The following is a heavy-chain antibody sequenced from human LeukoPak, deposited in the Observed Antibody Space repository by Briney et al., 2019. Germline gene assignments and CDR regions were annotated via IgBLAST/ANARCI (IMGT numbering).Heavy chain of an antibody. CDR3: AKWDTYYDSSGYYFY. Sequence: PGGSLRLSCAASGFTFSSYGMSWVRQAPGKGLEWVSAISGSGGSTYYADSVKGRFTISGDNSKNTLYLQMNSLRAEDTAVYYCAKWDTYYDSSGYYFYWGQGTLVTVSS. CDR1: GFTFSSYG. D-gene: IGHD3-22*01. J-gene: IGHJ4*02. CDR2: ISGSGGST. V-gene: IGHV3-23*01.